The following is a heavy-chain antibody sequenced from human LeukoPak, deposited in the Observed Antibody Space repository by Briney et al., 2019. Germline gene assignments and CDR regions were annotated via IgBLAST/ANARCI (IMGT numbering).Heavy chain of an antibody. CDR2: INPSGGTT. J-gene: IGHJ5*02. Sequence: ASVKVSCKASGYIFTTYGIGWVRQAPGQGLEWMGVINPSGGTTLYAQRLQGRVTITRDMSTSTDYMELSSLRSEDTAVYYCARDNSVENIAWWFDPWGQGTLVTVSS. CDR1: GYIFTTYG. D-gene: IGHD2/OR15-2a*01. CDR3: ARDNSVENIAWWFDP. V-gene: IGHV1-46*04.